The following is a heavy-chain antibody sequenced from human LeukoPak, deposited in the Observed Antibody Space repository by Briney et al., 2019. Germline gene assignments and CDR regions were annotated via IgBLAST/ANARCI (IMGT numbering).Heavy chain of an antibody. Sequence: GGSLRLPCAASGFTVSSNYMSWVRQAPGKGLEWVSVIDNGGSTYYADSVKGRFTISRDNSKNTVYLQMNSLRAEDTAVYYCARDGSARSLGNWGQGTLVSVPS. J-gene: IGHJ4*02. V-gene: IGHV3-53*01. CDR2: IDNGGST. CDR3: ARDGSARSLGN. CDR1: GFTVSSNY. D-gene: IGHD6-6*01.